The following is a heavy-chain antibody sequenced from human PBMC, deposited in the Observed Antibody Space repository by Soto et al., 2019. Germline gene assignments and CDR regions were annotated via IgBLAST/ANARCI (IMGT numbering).Heavy chain of an antibody. CDR1: GFSFSDVW. CDR2: IKRKSDGGTT. J-gene: IGHJ4*02. Sequence: GGSLRLSCAASGFSFSDVWLTWVRQAPGKGLEWVGRIKRKSDGGTTDYAAPVKGRFTISRDDSQNILYLEMNSLKTEDTAIYYCTSILGYCAQGSLVLGSS. V-gene: IGHV3-15*05. CDR3: TSILGY.